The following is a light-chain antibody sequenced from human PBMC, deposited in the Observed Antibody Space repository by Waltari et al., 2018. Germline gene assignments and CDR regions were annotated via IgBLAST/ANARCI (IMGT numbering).Light chain of an antibody. CDR1: SSNIGTTL. J-gene: IGLJ2*01. V-gene: IGLV1-51*02. Sequence: SVLTQPPLVSAAPGQKVTIPCSGSSSNIGTTLVSWYQQLPGTAPKLLIYEDNKRPSTIPDRFSGSKSGTSATLGITGLQTGDEADYYCGTWDNSLDAKLFGGGTRLTVL. CDR2: EDN. CDR3: GTWDNSLDAKL.